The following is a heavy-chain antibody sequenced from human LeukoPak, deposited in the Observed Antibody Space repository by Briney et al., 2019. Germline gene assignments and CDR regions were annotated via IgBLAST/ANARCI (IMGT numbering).Heavy chain of an antibody. D-gene: IGHD3-16*01. V-gene: IGHV4-59*01. CDR2: IYDHGRT. CDR3: ARGLAGRASGAVYFDL. Sequence: KPSETLSLTCIVSGGSFSYLSWIRQPPGKGLERIGIIYDHGRTEYNPSLKSRVSISVDTSKNQVSPRLNSVTPADTAVYYCARGLAGRASGAVYFDLWGRGALVTVSS. CDR1: GGSFSY. J-gene: IGHJ2*01.